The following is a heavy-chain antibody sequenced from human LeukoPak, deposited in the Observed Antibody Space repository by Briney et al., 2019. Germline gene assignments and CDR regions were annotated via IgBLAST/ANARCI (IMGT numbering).Heavy chain of an antibody. CDR1: GYTFTGYY. CDR3: ATPTVGTSRFDGFDI. Sequence: ASVKVSCKASGYTFTGYYMHWVRQAPGLGLEWMGWINPNRGGTNYAQRLQGRVTMTRDTSISTAYMELSRLRSDDTAVYYCATPTVGTSRFDGFDIWGQGTMVTVSP. J-gene: IGHJ3*02. D-gene: IGHD4-23*01. CDR2: INPNRGGT. V-gene: IGHV1-2*02.